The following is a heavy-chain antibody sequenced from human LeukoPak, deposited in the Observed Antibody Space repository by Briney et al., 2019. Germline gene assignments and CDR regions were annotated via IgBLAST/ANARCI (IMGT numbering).Heavy chain of an antibody. J-gene: IGHJ4*02. CDR3: ARPELRGFAPNY. Sequence: GGSLRLXCAASGFTCSSYSMNWVRRAPGKGLESVSSISSSSSYIYYADSVKGRFTISRDNAKNSLYLQMNSLRAEDTAVYYCARPELRGFAPNYWGQGTLVTVSS. CDR1: GFTCSSYS. V-gene: IGHV3-21*01. CDR2: ISSSSSYI. D-gene: IGHD4-23*01.